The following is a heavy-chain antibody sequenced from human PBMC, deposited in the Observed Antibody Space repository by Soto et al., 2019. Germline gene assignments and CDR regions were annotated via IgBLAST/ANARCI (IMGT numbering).Heavy chain of an antibody. Sequence: QVQLVQSGAEVKKPGSSMEVSRKASGGTFSSYAISWVRQAPGQGLEWMGGIIPIFGTANYAQKFQGRVTITADESTSTAYMELSSLRSEDTAVYYCARDLIVVVPAAREGDYYYGMDVWGQGTTVTVSS. V-gene: IGHV1-69*01. CDR3: ARDLIVVVPAAREGDYYYGMDV. CDR1: GGTFSSYA. D-gene: IGHD2-2*01. J-gene: IGHJ6*02. CDR2: IIPIFGTA.